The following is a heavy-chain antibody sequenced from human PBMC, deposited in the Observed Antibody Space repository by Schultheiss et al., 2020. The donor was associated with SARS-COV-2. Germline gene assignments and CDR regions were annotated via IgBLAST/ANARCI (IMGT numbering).Heavy chain of an antibody. Sequence: ASVKVSCKASGYTFTSYAISWVRQAPGQGLEWMGGIIPIFGTANYAQKLQGRVTMTTDTSTSTAYMELSRLRSDDTAVYYCAVVAAQNEDNWFDPWGQGTLVTVSS. D-gene: IGHD2-15*01. CDR3: AVVAAQNEDNWFDP. J-gene: IGHJ5*02. V-gene: IGHV1-18*01. CDR2: IIPIFGTA. CDR1: GYTFTSYA.